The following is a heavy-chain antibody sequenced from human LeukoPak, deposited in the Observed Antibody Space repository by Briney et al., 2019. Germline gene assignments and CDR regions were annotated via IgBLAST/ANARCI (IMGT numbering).Heavy chain of an antibody. J-gene: IGHJ4*02. CDR3: AKQAGYYGSGSYNNPIDY. Sequence: PGGSLRLSCAASGFTFSSYGMHWVRQAPGKGLEWVAFIRYDGSNKYYADSVKGRFTISRDNSKNTLCLQMNSLRAEDTAVYYCAKQAGYYGSGSYNNPIDYWGQGTLVTVSS. D-gene: IGHD3-10*01. CDR1: GFTFSSYG. CDR2: IRYDGSNK. V-gene: IGHV3-30*02.